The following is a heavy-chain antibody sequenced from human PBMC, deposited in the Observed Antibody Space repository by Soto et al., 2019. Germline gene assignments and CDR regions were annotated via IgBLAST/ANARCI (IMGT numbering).Heavy chain of an antibody. V-gene: IGHV3-21*01. D-gene: IGHD3-10*01. Sequence: GGSLRLSCAASGFTFSTYTMNWVRQAPGKGLEWTSSISSGSSYIYYAGSVKGRFTISRDNAKNSLFLQMNSLRADDTAVYYCARDILSGGAYPDSWGQGTKVTVSS. CDR1: GFTFSTYT. CDR2: ISSGSSYI. J-gene: IGHJ5*01. CDR3: ARDILSGGAYPDS.